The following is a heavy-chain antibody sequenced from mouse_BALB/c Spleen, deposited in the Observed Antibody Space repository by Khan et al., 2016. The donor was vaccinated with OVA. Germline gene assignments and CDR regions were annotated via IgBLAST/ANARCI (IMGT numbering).Heavy chain of an antibody. Sequence: VQLQQPGTVLAGPGASVKMSCTASGYSFTSYWMHWITQRPGQGLEWIGAIYPGISDTRYNQKFKGKAKLTAVTSASTAYMELSSLTNEDSAVYYCTRSYDSYYFDYWGQGTTLTVSS. V-gene: IGHV1-5*01. CDR1: GYSFTSYW. J-gene: IGHJ2*01. CDR2: IYPGISDT. CDR3: TRSYDSYYFDY. D-gene: IGHD2-4*01.